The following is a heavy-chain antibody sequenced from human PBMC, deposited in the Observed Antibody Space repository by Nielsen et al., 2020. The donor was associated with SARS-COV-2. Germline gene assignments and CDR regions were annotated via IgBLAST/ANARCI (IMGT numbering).Heavy chain of an antibody. CDR2: INHSGST. CDR3: VRIDMATISVDY. D-gene: IGHD5-24*01. V-gene: IGHV4-34*01. Sequence: SETLSLTCTVSGGSFSGYYWTWIRQSPGKGLEWIGEINHSGSTSYNPSLKRRVTISIDTSKNQFSLNLSSVTAADTAVYYCVRIDMATISVDYWGRGTLVTVSS. J-gene: IGHJ4*02. CDR1: GGSFSGYY.